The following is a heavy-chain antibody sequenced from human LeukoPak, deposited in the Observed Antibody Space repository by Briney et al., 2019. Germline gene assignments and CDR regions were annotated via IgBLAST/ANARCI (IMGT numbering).Heavy chain of an antibody. Sequence: ASVKVLFKASGYTSSDYGISRVRQAPGQGLEWMGWISGYNGNTNYAQKFQGRVTMTTDTSTSTAYMELRSLKSDDTAVYYCGRSREGLYSGSSLDYWGQGTLVTVSS. D-gene: IGHD1-26*01. CDR2: ISGYNGNT. CDR1: GYTSSDYG. V-gene: IGHV1-18*01. J-gene: IGHJ4*02. CDR3: GRSREGLYSGSSLDY.